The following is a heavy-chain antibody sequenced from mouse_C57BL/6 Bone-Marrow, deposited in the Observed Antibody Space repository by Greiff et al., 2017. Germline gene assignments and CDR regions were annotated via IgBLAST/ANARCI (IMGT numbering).Heavy chain of an antibody. J-gene: IGHJ4*01. V-gene: IGHV1-69*01. CDR1: GYTFTSYW. CDR2: IDPSDSYT. Sequence: VQLQQPGAELVMPGASVKLSCKASGYTFTSYWMHWVKQRPGQGLEWIGEIDPSDSYTNYNQKFKGKSTLTVDKSSSTAYMQLSSLTSEDSAVYYCARLAAMDYWGRGTSVTVSS. CDR3: ARLAAMDY.